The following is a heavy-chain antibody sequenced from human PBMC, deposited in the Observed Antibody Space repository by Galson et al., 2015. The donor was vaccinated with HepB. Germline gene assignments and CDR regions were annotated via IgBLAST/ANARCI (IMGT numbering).Heavy chain of an antibody. V-gene: IGHV1-18*04. J-gene: IGHJ4*02. CDR3: ARGLLAAAADG. D-gene: IGHD6-13*01. Sequence: SVKVSCKASGYTFTSYGFSWVRQAPGQGLEWMGWISTYNGHTDYAQKFQGRVTMTTDTSTSTAYMELRSLRSDDTAVYYCARGLLAAAADGWGQGTLVTGSS. CDR2: ISTYNGHT. CDR1: GYTFTSYG.